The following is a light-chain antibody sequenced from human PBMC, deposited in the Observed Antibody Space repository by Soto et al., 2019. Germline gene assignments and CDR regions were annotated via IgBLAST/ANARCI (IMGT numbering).Light chain of an antibody. CDR1: QTISSW. CDR3: QQYGSSPYT. Sequence: DIKITQSPSTLSGSVGDRVTITCRASQTISSWLAWYQQKPGKAPKLLIYKASTLKSGVPSRFSGSGSGTEFTLTISSLQPDDFAVYYCQQYGSSPYTLGLGTKVDI. CDR2: KAS. V-gene: IGKV1-5*03. J-gene: IGKJ2*01.